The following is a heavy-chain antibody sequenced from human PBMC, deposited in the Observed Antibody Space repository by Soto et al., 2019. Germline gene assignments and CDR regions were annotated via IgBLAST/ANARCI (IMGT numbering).Heavy chain of an antibody. Sequence: EVQLVESGGGLVQPGGSLKLSCAASGFTFSGSAMHWVRQASGKGLEWVGRIRSKANNYATAYGASVKGRFTISRDDSKNTAYLQMKSLKTEDTAVYYCSRQASDFWSGKPQYYMDVWGKGTTVTVSS. D-gene: IGHD3-3*01. V-gene: IGHV3-73*01. J-gene: IGHJ6*03. CDR3: SRQASDFWSGKPQYYMDV. CDR1: GFTFSGSA. CDR2: IRSKANNYAT.